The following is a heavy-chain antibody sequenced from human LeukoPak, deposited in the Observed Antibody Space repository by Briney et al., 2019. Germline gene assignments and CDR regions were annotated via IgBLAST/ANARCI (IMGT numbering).Heavy chain of an antibody. D-gene: IGHD3-22*01. J-gene: IGHJ4*02. V-gene: IGHV3-30*18. Sequence: GGPLRLSCAASGFAFSSYGMHWVRQAPGKGLEWAAVISYDGSNKYYADSVKGRFTISRDNSKNTLYLQMDSLRAEDTAVYYCAKYYDSSGWRGVFDYWGQGTLVTVSS. CDR1: GFAFSSYG. CDR2: ISYDGSNK. CDR3: AKYYDSSGWRGVFDY.